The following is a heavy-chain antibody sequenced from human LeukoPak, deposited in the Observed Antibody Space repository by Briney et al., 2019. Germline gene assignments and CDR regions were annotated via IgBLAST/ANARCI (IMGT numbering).Heavy chain of an antibody. CDR3: ARDLPLPAETHFDH. Sequence: PSETLSLTCSVSGGSISSSIYYWGWIRQPPGKGLEWIGSIYYSGTTYYNPSLKSRVTISVDTSKNQFSLKVSSVIAADTAVYYCARDLPLPAETHFDHWGQGTLVTVSS. CDR2: IYYSGTT. CDR1: GGSISSSIYY. J-gene: IGHJ4*02. V-gene: IGHV4-39*07.